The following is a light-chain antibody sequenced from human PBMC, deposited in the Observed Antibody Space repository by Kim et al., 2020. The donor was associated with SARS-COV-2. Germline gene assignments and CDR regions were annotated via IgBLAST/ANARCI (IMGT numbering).Light chain of an antibody. CDR2: DAS. Sequence: DIQMTQSPSTLSASVGDGVTITCRASQTISNWLAWYQQKPGKAPKLLIYDASTLARGVPSRFSGSGSGTEFTLTIGDLQSDDFATYYCQQYNRYWAFGQGTKVDIK. CDR3: QQYNRYWA. J-gene: IGKJ1*01. CDR1: QTISNW. V-gene: IGKV1-5*01.